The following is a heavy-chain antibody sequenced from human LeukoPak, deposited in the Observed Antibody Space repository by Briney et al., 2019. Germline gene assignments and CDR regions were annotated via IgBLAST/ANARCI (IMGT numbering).Heavy chain of an antibody. CDR2: ISYDGSNK. J-gene: IGHJ6*02. V-gene: IGHV3-30*03. D-gene: IGHD3-10*01. CDR3: ARGRLWSYGMDV. CDR1: GFTFSSYG. Sequence: GGFLRLSCAASGFTFSSYGMHWVRQAPGKGLEWVAVISYDGSNKYYADSVKGRFTISRDNSKNTLYLQMNSLRAEDTAVYYCARGRLWSYGMDVWGQGTTVTVSS.